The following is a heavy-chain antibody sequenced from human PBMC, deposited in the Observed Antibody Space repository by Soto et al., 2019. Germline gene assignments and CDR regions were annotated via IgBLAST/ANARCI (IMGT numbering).Heavy chain of an antibody. Sequence: HEHLVQSGAEVKRPGASLKVSCKASGYSFTGYYIHWVRQAPGQGLEWMGWINPDSGATNYAQNFQGRFTLTSDPSISTASMDLTSLTSDETAVYYCARGDYGTGGYPFPYFDYWGQGTLVIVSS. CDR1: GYSFTGYY. V-gene: IGHV1-2*02. CDR3: ARGDYGTGGYPFPYFDY. CDR2: INPDSGAT. D-gene: IGHD2-8*02. J-gene: IGHJ4*02.